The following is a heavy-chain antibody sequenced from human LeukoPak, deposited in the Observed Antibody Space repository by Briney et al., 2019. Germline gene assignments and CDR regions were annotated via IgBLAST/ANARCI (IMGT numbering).Heavy chain of an antibody. CDR1: GGFINSYY. Sequence: PSETLSLTCSVSGGFINSYYWSWIRQSPGKGLEWIGYIYYTGATYYNPSPGSRVTISIDTSKRQLSLELRSVTAADSAVYFCARDRRESSKPNDAFDIWGQGTMVTVSA. CDR2: IYYTGAT. D-gene: IGHD4-11*01. J-gene: IGHJ3*02. CDR3: ARDRRESSKPNDAFDI. V-gene: IGHV4-59*01.